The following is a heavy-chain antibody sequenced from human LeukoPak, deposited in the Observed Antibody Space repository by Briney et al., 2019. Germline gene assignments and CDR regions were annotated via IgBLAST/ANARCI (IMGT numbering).Heavy chain of an antibody. Sequence: PGGSLRLSCAVSGFTFSNAWMSWVRQAPGKGLEWVSRIKSKTDGGTTDYAVPVKGRFTISRDDSKNTLYLQMNSLKTEDTAVYYCTTDPHGYCSGGSCYSFDYWGQGTLVTVSS. J-gene: IGHJ4*02. CDR2: IKSKTDGGTT. D-gene: IGHD2-15*01. CDR3: TTDPHGYCSGGSCYSFDY. CDR1: GFTFSNAW. V-gene: IGHV3-15*01.